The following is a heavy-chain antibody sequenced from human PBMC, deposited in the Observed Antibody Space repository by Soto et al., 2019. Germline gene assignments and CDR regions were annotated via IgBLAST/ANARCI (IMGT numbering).Heavy chain of an antibody. CDR1: GYSISSGYY. V-gene: IGHV4-38-2*01. CDR3: ARVGPWVPYYYDSSPYTFENWFDP. J-gene: IGHJ5*02. CDR2: IYNGGST. Sequence: SETLSLTCAVSGYSISSGYYWGWLRQPPGKGLEWIGSIYNGGSTYYNPSLNSRVTLSIDMTNNHVSLILNSVTAADTAVYYCARVGPWVPYYYDSSPYTFENWFDPWGQGTLVTVSS. D-gene: IGHD3-22*01.